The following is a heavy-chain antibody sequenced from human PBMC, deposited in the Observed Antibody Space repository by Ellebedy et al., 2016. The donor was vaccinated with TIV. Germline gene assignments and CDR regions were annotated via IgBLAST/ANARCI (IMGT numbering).Heavy chain of an antibody. CDR1: GFTFSSYG. D-gene: IGHD2-8*02. Sequence: GESLKISCAASGFTFSSYGMHWVRQAPGKGLEWVAVISYDGSNKYYADSVKGRFTISRDNSKNTLYLQMNSLRAEDTAVYYCAKDLVPEGGYFDYWGQGTLVTVSS. J-gene: IGHJ4*02. CDR2: ISYDGSNK. V-gene: IGHV3-30*18. CDR3: AKDLVPEGGYFDY.